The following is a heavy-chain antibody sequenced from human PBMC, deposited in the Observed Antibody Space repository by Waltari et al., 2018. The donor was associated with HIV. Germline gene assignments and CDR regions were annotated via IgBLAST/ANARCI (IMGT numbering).Heavy chain of an antibody. D-gene: IGHD1-1*01. V-gene: IGHV1-46*03. CDR1: GYTFTSYY. CDR2: INPSGGST. CDR3: AVPRCGRANCHFAS. Sequence: QVQLVQSGAEVKKPGASVKVSCKASGYTFTSYYMHWVRQAPGQGLEWMGIINPSGGSTSYAQKFQGRVTMTRDTSTSTVYMELNSLKVEDTAVYFCAVPRCGRANCHFASWGQGTLVTVSS. J-gene: IGHJ4*02.